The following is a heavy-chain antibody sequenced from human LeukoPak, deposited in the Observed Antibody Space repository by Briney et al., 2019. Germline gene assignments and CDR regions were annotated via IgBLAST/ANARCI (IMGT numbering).Heavy chain of an antibody. CDR2: IKPDGSEK. CDR1: GFTFSQYW. J-gene: IGHJ4*02. Sequence: GXLRLSCAASGFTFSQYWMSWVRQAPGKGLEWVANIKPDGSEKHYVDSVKGRFSISRDNTKNSLFLQISSLRGEDSAVYYCAREPPQLWIDNWGQGTRVIVSS. CDR3: AREPPQLWIDN. V-gene: IGHV3-7*01. D-gene: IGHD3-16*01.